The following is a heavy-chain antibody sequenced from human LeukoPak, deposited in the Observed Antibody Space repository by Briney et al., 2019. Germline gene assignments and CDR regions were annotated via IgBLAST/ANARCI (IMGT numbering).Heavy chain of an antibody. J-gene: IGHJ4*02. Sequence: SETLSLTCTVSGGSINNSPYYWAWIRQPPGRGLEWIGSISDRGDTYHNPSLKSRVTISVDTSKHQFSLSVISVTAADTAVYFCARPTAGPATQGYDSWGQGILVTVAS. CDR2: ISDRGDT. V-gene: IGHV4-39*01. CDR3: ARPTAGPATQGYDS. D-gene: IGHD1-1*01. CDR1: GGSINNSPYY.